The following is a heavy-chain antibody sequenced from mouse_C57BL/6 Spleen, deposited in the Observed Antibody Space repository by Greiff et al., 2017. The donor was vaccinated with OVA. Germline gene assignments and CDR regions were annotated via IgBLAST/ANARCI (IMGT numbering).Heavy chain of an antibody. V-gene: IGHV1-26*01. J-gene: IGHJ1*03. Sequence: EVQLQQSGPELVKPGASVKISCKASGYTFTDYYMNWVKQSHGKSLEWIGDINPNNGGTSYNQKFKGKATLTVDKSSSTAYMELRSLTSEDSAVYYCARQGAPSWYFDVWGTGTTVTVSS. D-gene: IGHD1-3*01. CDR1: GYTFTDYY. CDR3: ARQGAPSWYFDV. CDR2: INPNNGGT.